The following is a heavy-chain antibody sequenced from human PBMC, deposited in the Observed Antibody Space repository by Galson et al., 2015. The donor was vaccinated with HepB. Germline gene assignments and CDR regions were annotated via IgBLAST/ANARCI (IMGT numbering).Heavy chain of an antibody. D-gene: IGHD6-19*01. CDR1: GFTVSSNY. J-gene: IGHJ4*02. CDR3: VVAVAGTQDTDY. Sequence: SLRLSCAASGFTVSSNYMSWVRQAPGKGLEWVSVIYSGGSTYYADSVKGRFTISRDNSKNTLYLQMNSLRAEDTAVYYCVVAVAGTQDTDYWGQGTLVTVSS. V-gene: IGHV3-53*01. CDR2: IYSGGST.